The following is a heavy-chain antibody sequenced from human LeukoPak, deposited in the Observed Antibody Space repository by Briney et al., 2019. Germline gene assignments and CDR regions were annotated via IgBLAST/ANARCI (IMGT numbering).Heavy chain of an antibody. J-gene: IGHJ6*03. CDR2: INPSGGST. D-gene: IGHD2-21*01. V-gene: IGHV1-46*01. CDR1: GYTFTSYG. CDR3: ARGAYCGGDCYGSYCYYMDV. Sequence: GASVKVSCKASGYTFTSYGISWVRQAPGQGLEWMGIINPSGGSTSYAQKFQGRVTMTRDTSTSTVYMELSSLRSEDTAVYYCARGAYCGGDCYGSYCYYMDVWGKGTTVTVSS.